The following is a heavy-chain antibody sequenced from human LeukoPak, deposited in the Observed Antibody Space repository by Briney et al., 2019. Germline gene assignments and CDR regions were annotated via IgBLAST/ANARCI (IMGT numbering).Heavy chain of an antibody. CDR3: ARKGKLGDAFDI. CDR1: GGSINNYY. V-gene: IGHV4-59*08. CDR2: VYYSGST. J-gene: IGHJ3*02. Sequence: SETLSLTCTVSGGSINNYYWSWIRQPPGKGLEWIGYVYYSGSTNYNPSLKSRVTISLDTSKKQFSLKLSSVTAADTAVYYCARKGKLGDAFDIWGQGTMVTVSS. D-gene: IGHD3-16*01.